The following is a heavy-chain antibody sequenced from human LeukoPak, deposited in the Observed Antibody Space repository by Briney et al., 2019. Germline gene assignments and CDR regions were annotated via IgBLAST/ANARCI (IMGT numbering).Heavy chain of an antibody. D-gene: IGHD1-7*01. V-gene: IGHV4-34*01. Sequence: SETLSLTCAVYGGSFSGYYWSWIRQPPGKGLEWIGEINHSGSTNYNPSLKSRVTISVDTSKNQFSLKVSSVTAADTAVYYCARGVFADSWTGTKDFDYWGQGTLVTVSS. CDR1: GGSFSGYY. J-gene: IGHJ4*02. CDR2: INHSGST. CDR3: ARGVFADSWTGTKDFDY.